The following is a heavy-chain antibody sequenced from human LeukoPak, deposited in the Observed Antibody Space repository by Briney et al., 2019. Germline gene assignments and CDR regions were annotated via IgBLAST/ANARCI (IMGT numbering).Heavy chain of an antibody. J-gene: IGHJ5*02. D-gene: IGHD6-19*01. CDR2: INPNSGGT. CDR1: GYTFTGYY. Sequence: ASVKVSCEASGYTFTGYYIHWVRQAPGQGLEWMGWINPNSGGTNYAQKFQGRVTMTRDTSISTAYMELSRLRSDDTAVYYCARERAVAGSYWFDPWGQGTLVTVPS. CDR3: ARERAVAGSYWFDP. V-gene: IGHV1-2*02.